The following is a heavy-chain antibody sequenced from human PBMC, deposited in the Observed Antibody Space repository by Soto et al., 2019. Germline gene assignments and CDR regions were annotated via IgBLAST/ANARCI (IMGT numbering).Heavy chain of an antibody. D-gene: IGHD6-13*01. Sequence: PSETLSLTCPVSGGTISSYYWSWIRQPPGKGLEWIGEINHSGSTNYNPSLKSRVTISVDTSKNQFSLKLSSVTAADTAVYYCARLYPPLRGSSWLDYWGQGTLVTVS. J-gene: IGHJ4*02. V-gene: IGHV4-34*01. CDR1: GGTISSYY. CDR2: INHSGST. CDR3: ARLYPPLRGSSWLDY.